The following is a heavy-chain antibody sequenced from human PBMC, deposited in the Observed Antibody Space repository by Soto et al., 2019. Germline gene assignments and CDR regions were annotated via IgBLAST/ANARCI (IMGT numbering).Heavy chain of an antibody. Sequence: ASVKVSCKASGYTFTGYYIHWVRQAPGQGLEWMGWINPNSGGTNYAQKFQGWVTMTRDTSISTAYMELSRLRSDDTAVYYCARDGYYYGSGSYKENYYYMDVWGKGTTVTVSS. V-gene: IGHV1-2*04. D-gene: IGHD3-10*01. J-gene: IGHJ6*03. CDR2: INPNSGGT. CDR3: ARDGYYYGSGSYKENYYYMDV. CDR1: GYTFTGYY.